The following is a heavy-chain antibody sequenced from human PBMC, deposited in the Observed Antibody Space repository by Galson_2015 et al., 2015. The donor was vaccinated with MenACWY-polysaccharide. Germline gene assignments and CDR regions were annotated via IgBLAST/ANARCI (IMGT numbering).Heavy chain of an antibody. CDR2: MNPNSHNT. Sequence: SVKVSCKASGYTFTSFDINWVRQAPGQGLEWMGWMNPNSHNTGSAQKFQGRVTMTSDTPINTAYMELTSLRSDDTAVYYCARAVGDLDYWGQGTLVTVSS. D-gene: IGHD2-21*02. J-gene: IGHJ4*02. CDR1: GYTFTSFD. V-gene: IGHV1-8*01. CDR3: ARAVGDLDY.